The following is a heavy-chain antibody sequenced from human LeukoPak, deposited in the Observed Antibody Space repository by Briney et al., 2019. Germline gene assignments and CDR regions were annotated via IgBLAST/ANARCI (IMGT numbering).Heavy chain of an antibody. CDR3: ARYRNKSGGYWGGSFYGMDV. CDR1: GRSINASY. D-gene: IGHD3-10*01. Sequence: SETLSLTCTVSGRSINASYWIWIRHSPGRGLEWIGNVYYSGTTNYSPCFWSRVTVSIGPCKTQFSLKLSSGTAADTDVDYCARYRNKSGGYWGGSFYGMDVWGQGNTVTVSS. CDR2: VYYSGTT. V-gene: IGHV4-59*01. J-gene: IGHJ6*02.